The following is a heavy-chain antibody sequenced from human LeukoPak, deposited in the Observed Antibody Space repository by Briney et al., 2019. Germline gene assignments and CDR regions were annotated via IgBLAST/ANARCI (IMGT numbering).Heavy chain of an antibody. J-gene: IGHJ3*02. Sequence: GGSLRLSCAASGFTFSSYAMSWVRQAPGKGPEWVSAISGSGGSTYYADSVKGRFTISRDNSKNTLYLQMNSLRAEDTAVYYCAGDCSGGSCFDAFDIWGQGTMVTVSS. D-gene: IGHD2-15*01. CDR3: AGDCSGGSCFDAFDI. CDR1: GFTFSSYA. CDR2: ISGSGGST. V-gene: IGHV3-23*01.